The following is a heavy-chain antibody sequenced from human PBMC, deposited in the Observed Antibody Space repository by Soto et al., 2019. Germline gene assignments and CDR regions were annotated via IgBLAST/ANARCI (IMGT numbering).Heavy chain of an antibody. CDR3: AKVPYDFWSGYPDAFDI. V-gene: IGHV3-23*01. Sequence: PGGSLRLSCAASGFTFSSYAMSWVRQAPGKGLEWVSAISGSGGSTYYADSVKGRFTISRDNSKNTLYLQMNSLRAEDTAVYYCAKVPYDFWSGYPDAFDIWGQGTMVTV. J-gene: IGHJ3*02. D-gene: IGHD3-3*01. CDR2: ISGSGGST. CDR1: GFTFSSYA.